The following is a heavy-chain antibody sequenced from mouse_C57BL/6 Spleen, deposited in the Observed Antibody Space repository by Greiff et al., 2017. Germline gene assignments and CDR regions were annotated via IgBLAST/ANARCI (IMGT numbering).Heavy chain of an antibody. CDR3: AREGELGQYFDV. J-gene: IGHJ1*03. Sequence: EVQLQQSGPGLVKPSQSLSLTCSVTGYSITSGYYWNWIRQFPGNKLEWMGYISYDGSNNYNPSLKNRISITRDTSKNQFFLKLNSVTTEDTATYYCAREGELGQYFDVWGTGTTVTVSS. V-gene: IGHV3-6*01. CDR2: ISYDGSN. CDR1: GYSITSGYY. D-gene: IGHD4-1*01.